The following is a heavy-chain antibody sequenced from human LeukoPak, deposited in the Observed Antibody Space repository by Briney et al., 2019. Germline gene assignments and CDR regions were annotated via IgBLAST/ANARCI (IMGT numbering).Heavy chain of an antibody. V-gene: IGHV3-73*01. CDR3: TRHTITPTIFGPRYYMDV. D-gene: IGHD3-3*01. CDR1: GFTFSGSA. Sequence: GGSLRLSCAASGFTFSGSAMHWVRQASGKGLEWVGRIRSKANSYATAYAASVKGRFTISRDDSKNTAYLQMNSLKTEDTAVYYCTRHTITPTIFGPRYYMDVWGKGTTVTVSS. J-gene: IGHJ6*03. CDR2: IRSKANSYAT.